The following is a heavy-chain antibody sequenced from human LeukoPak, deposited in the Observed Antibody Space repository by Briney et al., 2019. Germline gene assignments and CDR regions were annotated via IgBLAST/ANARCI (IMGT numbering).Heavy chain of an antibody. CDR3: AVLDFDWLQLY. J-gene: IGHJ4*02. V-gene: IGHV3-7*01. D-gene: IGHD3-9*01. CDR2: IKQDGSEK. CDR1: GFTFSSYW. Sequence: PGGSLRLSCAASGFTFSSYWMSWVRQAPGKGLEWVANIKQDGSEKYYVDSVKGRFTISRDNAKNSLYLQMNSLRAEDTAVYYCAVLDFDWLQLYWGQGTLVTVSS.